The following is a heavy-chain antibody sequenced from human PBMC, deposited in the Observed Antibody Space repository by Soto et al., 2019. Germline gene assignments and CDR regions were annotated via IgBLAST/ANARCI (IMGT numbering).Heavy chain of an antibody. Sequence: QVQLQESGPGLVKPSWTLSLTCAVSGVSIRNSNWWSWVRQPPGKGLEWIGHIFDSGTTNYNPSLTSRVTMSVDKSKNQLSLKLSSVTAADTAVYYCARHNLGVLAGTLDPWGQGTLVTVSS. D-gene: IGHD6-19*01. V-gene: IGHV4-4*02. CDR1: GVSIRNSNW. J-gene: IGHJ5*02. CDR2: IFDSGTT. CDR3: ARHNLGVLAGTLDP.